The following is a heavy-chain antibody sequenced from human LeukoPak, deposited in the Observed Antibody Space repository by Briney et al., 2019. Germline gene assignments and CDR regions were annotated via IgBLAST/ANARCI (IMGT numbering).Heavy chain of an antibody. Sequence: PGGSLRLSCAASGLTFSSYWMNWVRQAPGEGLGWVANIKQDGSQKYYVDSVKGRFTISRDNAKNTLYLQMNSLRAEDTAVYYCATYYYGSGSSTKVDYWGQGTLVTVSS. J-gene: IGHJ4*02. CDR3: ATYYYGSGSSTKVDY. CDR2: IKQDGSQK. CDR1: GLTFSSYW. D-gene: IGHD3-10*01. V-gene: IGHV3-7*01.